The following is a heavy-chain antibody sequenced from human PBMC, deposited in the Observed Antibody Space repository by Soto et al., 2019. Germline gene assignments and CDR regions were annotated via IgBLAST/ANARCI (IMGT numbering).Heavy chain of an antibody. CDR2: IIPIFGTA. J-gene: IGHJ5*02. Sequence: SVKVSCKASGGTFSSYAISWVRQAPGQGLEWMGGIIPIFGTANYAQKFQGRVTITADESTSTAYMELSSPRSEDTAVYYCARWYNWNYWFDPWGQGTLVTVSS. CDR1: GGTFSSYA. D-gene: IGHD1-7*01. V-gene: IGHV1-69*13. CDR3: ARWYNWNYWFDP.